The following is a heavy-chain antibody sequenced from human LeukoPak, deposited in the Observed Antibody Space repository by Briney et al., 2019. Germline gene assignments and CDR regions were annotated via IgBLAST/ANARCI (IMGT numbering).Heavy chain of an antibody. CDR2: ISYDGSNK. CDR1: GFTFSSYG. V-gene: IGHV3-30*18. CDR3: AKVHPGYGYTYGYGDH. D-gene: IGHD5-18*01. Sequence: PGRSLRLSCAASGFTFSSYGMHWVRQAPGKGLEWVAVISYDGSNKYYADSVKGRFTIARDNSKNTLYLQMNSLRTEDTAMYYCAKVHPGYGYTYGYGDHWGQGTLVTVSS. J-gene: IGHJ4*02.